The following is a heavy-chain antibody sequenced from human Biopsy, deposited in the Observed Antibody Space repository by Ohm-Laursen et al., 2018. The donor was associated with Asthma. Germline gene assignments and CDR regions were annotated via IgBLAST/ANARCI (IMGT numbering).Heavy chain of an antibody. Sequence: GASVKVSCNASGGTLNNYAINWVRQAPGQGLEWMGGISPIFGSSNYAQRFQGRVTITADIFTRTVYMELSGLRFDDTAVYYCAREVSTVDYGYYYFAMDVWGQGTTVTVSS. V-gene: IGHV1-69*06. D-gene: IGHD4-17*01. CDR2: ISPIFGSS. CDR1: GGTLNNYA. J-gene: IGHJ6*02. CDR3: AREVSTVDYGYYYFAMDV.